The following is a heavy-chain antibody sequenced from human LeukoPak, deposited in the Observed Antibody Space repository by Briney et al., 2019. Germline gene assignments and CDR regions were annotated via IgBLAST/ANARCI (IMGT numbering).Heavy chain of an antibody. CDR1: GYTLTELS. J-gene: IGHJ4*02. CDR3: ATASEILTGHYRRPFDY. CDR2: FYPEDGET. Sequence: ASVKVSCKVSGYTLTELSMHWVRQAPGKGLEWMGGFYPEDGETIYAQKFQGRVTMTEDTSTDTAYMSLSILRSEDTAVYYCATASEILTGHYRRPFDYWGQGTLVTVSS. D-gene: IGHD3-9*01. V-gene: IGHV1-24*01.